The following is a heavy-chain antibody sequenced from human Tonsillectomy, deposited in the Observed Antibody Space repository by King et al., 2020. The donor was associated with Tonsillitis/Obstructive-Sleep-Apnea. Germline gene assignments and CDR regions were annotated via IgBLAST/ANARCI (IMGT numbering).Heavy chain of an antibody. V-gene: IGHV1-18*01. CDR2: SRPYNGDT. CDR3: ARDYYYSSGYYPGYFQH. Sequence: QLVQSGAEVKKPGASVKVSCKASGYTFTSYDITWLRQAPGQGLEWMGWSRPYNGDTNYAQKLQGRVTMTSDTSTSTAYMELRSLRSDDPAVYYCARDYYYSSGYYPGYFQHWGQGTLVTVSS. CDR1: GYTFTSYD. D-gene: IGHD3-22*01. J-gene: IGHJ1*01.